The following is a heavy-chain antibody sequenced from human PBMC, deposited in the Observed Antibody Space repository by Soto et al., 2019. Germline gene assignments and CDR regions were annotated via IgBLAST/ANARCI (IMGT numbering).Heavy chain of an antibody. CDR1: GGSISSYY. Sequence: LSLTCTVSGGSISSYYWSWIRQPPGKGLEWIGYIYYSGSTNYNPSLKSRVTISVDTSKNQFSLKLSSLTAADTAVYYCARDRYSSGWYSIDYWGQGTLVTVSS. CDR3: ARDRYSSGWYSIDY. V-gene: IGHV4-59*01. D-gene: IGHD6-19*01. J-gene: IGHJ4*02. CDR2: IYYSGST.